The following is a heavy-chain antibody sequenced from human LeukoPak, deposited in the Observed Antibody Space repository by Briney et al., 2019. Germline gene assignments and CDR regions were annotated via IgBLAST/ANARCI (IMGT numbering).Heavy chain of an antibody. Sequence: GGSLRLSCAASGFTFSSYSMNWVRQAPGKGLEWVAKIKQDGSEKYYGDSVKGRFTISRDNAKNSLYLQMNSLRAEDTAVYYCARGPLTLYDYYMDVWGKGTTVTVSS. CDR2: IKQDGSEK. CDR3: ARGPLTLYDYYMDV. D-gene: IGHD3-9*01. V-gene: IGHV3-7*01. J-gene: IGHJ6*03. CDR1: GFTFSSYS.